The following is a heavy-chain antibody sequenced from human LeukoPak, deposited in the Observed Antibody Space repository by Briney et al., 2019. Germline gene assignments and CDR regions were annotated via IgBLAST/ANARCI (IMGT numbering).Heavy chain of an antibody. CDR3: ARSAPDLAQFSYYRMDV. V-gene: IGHV4-4*07. CDR2: IYTSGST. Sequence: AVTLSLTCTVSGGFVSSYFWSWIRQPAGKGLEWIGRIYTSGSTNYNPSLKSRVTVPVDTSRNQFSLRLTSVTAADTAVYYCARSAPDLAQFSYYRMDVWGQGTTVTVSS. D-gene: IGHD3-3*02. CDR1: GGFVSSYF. J-gene: IGHJ6*02.